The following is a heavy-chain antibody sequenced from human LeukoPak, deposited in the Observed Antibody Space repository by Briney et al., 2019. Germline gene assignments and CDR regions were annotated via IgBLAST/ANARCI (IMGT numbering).Heavy chain of an antibody. Sequence: GGPLRLSCAASGFTFSSYGMHWVRQAPGKGLEWVAVIWYDGSNKYYADSVKGRFTISRDNAKNSLFLQMNSLRAEDTAVYFCAKIGVFRPFDWSSATWDYWGQGSLVTVSS. V-gene: IGHV3-33*03. J-gene: IGHJ4*02. CDR3: AKIGVFRPFDWSSATWDY. CDR2: IWYDGSNK. CDR1: GFTFSSYG. D-gene: IGHD3-9*01.